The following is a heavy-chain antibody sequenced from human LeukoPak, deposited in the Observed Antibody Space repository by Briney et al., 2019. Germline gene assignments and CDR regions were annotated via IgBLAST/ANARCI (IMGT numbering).Heavy chain of an antibody. CDR3: VLDDSSGSHLD. D-gene: IGHD3-22*01. Sequence: GASVKVSCKASGYTFTSYDVNWVRQATGQGLEWTGWMDPNSGNTGYAQKFQGRVTMTRNTSISTAYMELSSLRSEDTAVYYCVLDDSSGSHLDWGQGTLVTVSS. V-gene: IGHV1-8*01. J-gene: IGHJ4*02. CDR1: GYTFTSYD. CDR2: MDPNSGNT.